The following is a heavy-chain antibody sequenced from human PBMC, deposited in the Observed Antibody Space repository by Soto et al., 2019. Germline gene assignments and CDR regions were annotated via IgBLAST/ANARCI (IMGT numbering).Heavy chain of an antibody. CDR1: GFTFSDYY. V-gene: IGHV3-11*06. J-gene: IGHJ3*02. Sequence: GGSLRLSCAASGFTFSDYYMSWIRQAPGKGLEWVSYISSSSSYTNYADSVEGRFTISRDNAKNSLYLQMNSLRAEDTAVYYCARVVYPVTTYGFLFDAFDIWGQGTMVTVSS. D-gene: IGHD4-17*01. CDR3: ARVVYPVTTYGFLFDAFDI. CDR2: ISSSSSYT.